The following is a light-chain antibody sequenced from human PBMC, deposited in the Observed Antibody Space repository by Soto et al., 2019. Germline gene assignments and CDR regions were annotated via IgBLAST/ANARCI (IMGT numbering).Light chain of an antibody. Sequence: EILLTQSPATLSVSPGETATLSCRASQNVLPDLAWYQQKPGQAPRLLVYGATTRATDAPAKFRGSGSGTEFSLTISSLQSEDYATYYCQQYRSWPRTFGQGSKVEI. CDR1: QNVLPD. J-gene: IGKJ1*01. CDR3: QQYRSWPRT. CDR2: GAT. V-gene: IGKV3-15*01.